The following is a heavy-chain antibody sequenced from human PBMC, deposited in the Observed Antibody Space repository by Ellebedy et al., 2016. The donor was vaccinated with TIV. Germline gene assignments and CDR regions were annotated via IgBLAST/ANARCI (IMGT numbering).Heavy chain of an antibody. J-gene: IGHJ4*02. Sequence: GESLKISCAASGFTVSSNYMSWVRQAPGKGLDYVSVVSDKGRYTYDADSVKGRLNISRDNSQNTLYLQMSSLTLEDTAVYNCVKSASLFDASGYFTYYFDSWGQGTLVTVSS. CDR1: GFTVSSNY. CDR3: VKSASLFDASGYFTYYFDS. D-gene: IGHD3-22*01. CDR2: SDKGRYT. V-gene: IGHV3-64D*09.